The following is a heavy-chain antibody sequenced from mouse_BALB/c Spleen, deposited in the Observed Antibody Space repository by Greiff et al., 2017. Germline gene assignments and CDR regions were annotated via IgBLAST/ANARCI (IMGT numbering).Heavy chain of an antibody. CDR3: ARSGGYDYFDY. V-gene: IGHV1-87*01. CDR1: GYTFTSYW. D-gene: IGHD2-2*01. J-gene: IGHJ2*01. Sequence: QVQLQQSGAELARPGASVKLSCKASGYTFTSYWMQWVKQRPGQGLEWIGAIYPGDGDTRYTQKFKGKATLTADNSSSTAYMQLSSLASEDSAVYYCARSGGYDYFDYWGQGTTLTVSS. CDR2: IYPGDGDT.